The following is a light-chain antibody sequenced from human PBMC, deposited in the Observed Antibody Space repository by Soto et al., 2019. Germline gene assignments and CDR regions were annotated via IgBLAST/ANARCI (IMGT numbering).Light chain of an antibody. CDR2: DAS. J-gene: IGKJ2*01. Sequence: IQMTQSPPSLSASVGVRVTITCRASATIYRYLNWYQQKPGKDPSLLISDASTLQSGVPSRFSGSESGTDFTLSIRRLQYDDSANYSGQQSRNPPHTFGHETKVEI. CDR3: QQSRNPPHT. CDR1: ATIYRY. V-gene: IGKV1-39*01.